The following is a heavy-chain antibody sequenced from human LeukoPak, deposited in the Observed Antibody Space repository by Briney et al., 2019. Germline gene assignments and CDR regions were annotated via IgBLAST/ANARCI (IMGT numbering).Heavy chain of an antibody. J-gene: IGHJ1*01. V-gene: IGHV5-51*01. CDR3: ARPKSYCSGGNCYPEYFQH. D-gene: IGHD2-15*01. CDR2: MYPDDSDT. CDR1: GYSFTTYW. Sequence: GESLKISCKGSGYSFTTYWIGWVRQMPGKGLEWMGIMYPDDSDTRYSPSFQGQVTISADKSISTAYLQWSSLKASDTAIYYCARPKSYCSGGNCYPEYFQHWGQGTLVTVSS.